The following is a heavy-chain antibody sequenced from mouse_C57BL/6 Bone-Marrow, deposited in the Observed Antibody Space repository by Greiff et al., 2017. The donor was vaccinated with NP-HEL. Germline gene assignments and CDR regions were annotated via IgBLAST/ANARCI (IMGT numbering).Heavy chain of an antibody. J-gene: IGHJ3*01. Sequence: QVQLKQPGAELVRPGSSVKLSCKASGYTFTSYWMHWVKQRPIQGLEWIGNIDPSDSETHYNQKFKDKATLTVDKSSSTAFMQLSSLTSEDSAVYYCARSGDGYYSWFAYWGQGTLVTVSA. CDR1: GYTFTSYW. V-gene: IGHV1-52*01. CDR3: ARSGDGYYSWFAY. CDR2: IDPSDSET. D-gene: IGHD2-3*01.